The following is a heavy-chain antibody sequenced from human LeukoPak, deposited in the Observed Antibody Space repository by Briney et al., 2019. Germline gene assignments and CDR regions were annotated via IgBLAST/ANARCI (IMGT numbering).Heavy chain of an antibody. CDR2: IYTGGNS. D-gene: IGHD1-26*01. V-gene: IGHV3-53*01. Sequence: GGSLRLSCAASGFTVSSTHMVCVRQAPGKGLEGVSVIYTGGNSYYAGSVQGRFILSRDISKNTLYLQMNSLRAEDSALYYCAKGGKWDVTPFDYWGQGTLVTVSS. J-gene: IGHJ4*02. CDR1: GFTVSSTH. CDR3: AKGGKWDVTPFDY.